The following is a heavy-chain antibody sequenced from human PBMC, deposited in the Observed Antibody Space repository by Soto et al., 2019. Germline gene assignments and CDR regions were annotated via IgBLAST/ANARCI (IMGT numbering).Heavy chain of an antibody. CDR1: GFTFSMYS. D-gene: IGHD2-21*02. J-gene: IGHJ6*02. CDR3: ARDHLILPAHDFFYGSDV. CDR2: IPQDGVDG. V-gene: IGHV3-7*03. Sequence: PGGSLRLSCEVSGFTFSMYSMSWFRQSPWKGLEWVAKIPQDGVDGHYADSVKGRFIISRDNGKNSLHLQLNNLRAEDTAVYYCARDHLILPAHDFFYGSDVWGRGATVTVSS.